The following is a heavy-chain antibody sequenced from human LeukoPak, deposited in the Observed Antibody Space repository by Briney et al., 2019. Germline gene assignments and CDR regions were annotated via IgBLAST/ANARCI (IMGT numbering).Heavy chain of an antibody. D-gene: IGHD2-8*01. CDR3: ARGSPNGYYYYYGMDV. CDR2: ISSSSSYI. J-gene: IGHJ6*02. CDR1: GFTFSSYS. V-gene: IGHV3-21*01. Sequence: GGSLRLSCAASGFTFSSYSMNWVRQAPGKGLEWVSSISSSSSYIYYADSVKGRFTISRDNAKNSLYLQMNSLRAEDTAVYYCARGSPNGYYYYYGMDVWGQGTTVTVSS.